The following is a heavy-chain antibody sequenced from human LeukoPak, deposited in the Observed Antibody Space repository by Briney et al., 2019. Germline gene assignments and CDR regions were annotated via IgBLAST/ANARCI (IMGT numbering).Heavy chain of an antibody. CDR1: GGSISSYY. CDR2: IYTSGST. J-gene: IGHJ3*02. V-gene: IGHV4-4*07. CDR3: ASGVWYYDTRGAFDI. Sequence: SETLSLTCTVSGGSISSYYWSWIRQPAGKGLEWIGRIYTSGSTNYNPSLKSRVTISVDTSKNQFSLKLSSVTAADTAVYYCASGVWYYDTRGAFDIWGQGTMVTVSS. D-gene: IGHD3-9*01.